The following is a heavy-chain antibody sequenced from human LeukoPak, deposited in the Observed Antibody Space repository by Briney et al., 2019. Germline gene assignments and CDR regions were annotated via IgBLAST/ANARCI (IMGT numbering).Heavy chain of an antibody. CDR1: GYTFTGYY. V-gene: IGHV1-2*02. J-gene: IGHJ4*02. D-gene: IGHD6-6*01. CDR2: INPNSGDT. CDR3: ARAHSSFFDS. Sequence: ASVKVSCKASGYTFTGYYMHWVRQAPGQGLEWMGWINPNSGDTNFAQKFQGRVTMTRDTSTSTAYMELSGLRSDDAAVYYCARAHSSFFDSWGQGTLGTVSS.